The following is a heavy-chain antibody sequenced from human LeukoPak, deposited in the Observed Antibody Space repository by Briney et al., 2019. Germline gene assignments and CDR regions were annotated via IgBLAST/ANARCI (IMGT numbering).Heavy chain of an antibody. J-gene: IGHJ4*02. Sequence: GGSLRLSCAASGFSVSHNYMSWVRQAPGKGLEWVSLIFAGGSTYYADSVEGRFTISRDNSKNTVFLQMNGLRAEDTAVYCCARSKAARSPPDSWGRGTLVTVSS. CDR2: IFAGGST. CDR3: ARSKAARSPPDS. V-gene: IGHV3-66*01. D-gene: IGHD6-6*01. CDR1: GFSVSHNY.